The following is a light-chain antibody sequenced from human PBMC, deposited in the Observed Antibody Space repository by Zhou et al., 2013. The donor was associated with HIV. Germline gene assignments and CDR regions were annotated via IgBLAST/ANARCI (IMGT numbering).Light chain of an antibody. V-gene: IGKV1-39*01. CDR1: QTITTS. CDR3: QQSYSTPWT. Sequence: DIQLTQSPSSLSALVGDRVTITCRTSQTITTSLNWYQQKPGKAPRLLIHSTSTLETGVPSRFSAIGSGAHFALTISSLDPEDFATYYCQQSYSTPWTFGQGTKVEIK. J-gene: IGKJ1*01. CDR2: STS.